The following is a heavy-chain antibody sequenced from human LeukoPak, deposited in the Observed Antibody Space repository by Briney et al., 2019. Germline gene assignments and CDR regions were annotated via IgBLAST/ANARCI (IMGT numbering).Heavy chain of an antibody. CDR3: AREGVGATLGY. J-gene: IGHJ4*02. V-gene: IGHV3-21*01. CDR1: GFTFSSYS. CDR2: ISSSSYI. Sequence: GGSLRLSCAASGFTFSSYSMNWVRQAPGKGLEWVSSISSSSYIYYADSVKGRFTISRDNAKNSLYLQMNSLRAEDTAVYYCAREGVGATLGYWGQGTLVTVPS. D-gene: IGHD1-26*01.